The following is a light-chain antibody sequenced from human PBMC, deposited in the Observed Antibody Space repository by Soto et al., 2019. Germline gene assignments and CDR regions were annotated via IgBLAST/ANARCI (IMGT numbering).Light chain of an antibody. CDR2: DAS. Sequence: EIVLTQSPATLSLSPGERATLSCRASQSVTSYLAWYQQKPGQAPRLLIYDASNRATDIPARFSGSGSGTDFTLTISSLDPEDSAVYYCHQRSKWPLTFGGGTKVEIK. V-gene: IGKV3-11*01. CDR3: HQRSKWPLT. J-gene: IGKJ4*01. CDR1: QSVTSY.